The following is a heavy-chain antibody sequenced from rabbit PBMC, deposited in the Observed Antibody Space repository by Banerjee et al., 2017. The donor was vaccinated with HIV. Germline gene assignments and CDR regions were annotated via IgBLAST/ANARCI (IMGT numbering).Heavy chain of an antibody. Sequence: QQQLEESGGGLVKPEGSLTLTCKASGIDFSSSGISWVRQAPGKGLEWIACIYAGSSGSTYYASWAKGRFTISKTSSTTVTLRMTSLTAADTATYFCARSGTSDYMGFNLWGPGTLVTVS. D-gene: IGHD8-1*01. CDR2: IYAGSSGST. CDR1: GIDFSSSG. J-gene: IGHJ4*01. V-gene: IGHV1S45*01. CDR3: ARSGTSDYMGFNL.